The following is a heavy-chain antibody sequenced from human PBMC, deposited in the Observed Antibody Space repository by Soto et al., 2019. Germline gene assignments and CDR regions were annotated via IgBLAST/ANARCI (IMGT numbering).Heavy chain of an antibody. CDR1: GFTFSSYD. Sequence: GGSLRLSCAASGFTFSSYDMHWVRQATGKGLEWVSAIGTAGDTYYPGSVKGRFTISRENAKNSLYLQRNSLRAGDTAVYYCARASYGSGSYYNDRPFDYWGQGTLVTVSS. CDR3: ARASYGSGSYYNDRPFDY. CDR2: IGTAGDT. V-gene: IGHV3-13*04. D-gene: IGHD3-10*01. J-gene: IGHJ4*02.